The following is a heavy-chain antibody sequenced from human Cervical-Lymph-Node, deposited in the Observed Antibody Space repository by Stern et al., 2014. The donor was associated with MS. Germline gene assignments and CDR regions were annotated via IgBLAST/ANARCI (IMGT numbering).Heavy chain of an antibody. CDR1: GSSLTSYY. V-gene: IGHV4-59*01. J-gene: IGHJ5*02. CDR2: IYYSGTT. Sequence: QLQLQESGPGLLKPSETLTLTCTVSGSSLTSYYWSWIRQPPGKGLEWIGYIYYSGTTNYNASLKGRVAISIDTSKTQFSLRLSSVTAADTAVYYCARATDLWGQGTLVTVSS. CDR3: ARATDL.